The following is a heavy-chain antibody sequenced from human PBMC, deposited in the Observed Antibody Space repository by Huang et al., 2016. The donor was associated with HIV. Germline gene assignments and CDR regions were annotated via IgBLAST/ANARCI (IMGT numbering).Heavy chain of an antibody. CDR2: FDPEEGET. Sequence: QVQLVESGAELKKPGASVRVSCKVSGYTVSELSLHWVRQAPEKGREWMGGFDPEEGETIYAQRLQGRVTMTEDTSTDTAYMELSSLRPEDTAVYYCATSTPDVGAGVLRSAFDIWGQGTMVTVSS. CDR1: GYTVSELS. CDR3: ATSTPDVGAGVLRSAFDI. D-gene: IGHD2-15*01. V-gene: IGHV1-24*01. J-gene: IGHJ3*02.